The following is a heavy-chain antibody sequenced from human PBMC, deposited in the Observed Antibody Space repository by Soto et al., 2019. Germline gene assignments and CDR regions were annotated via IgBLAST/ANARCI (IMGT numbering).Heavy chain of an antibody. Sequence: QVQLVESGGGVVQPGRSLRLSCAGSGFPFTSYGMHWVREGPDKGLEWVAVISYDGSDKYYADSVKGRFTISRDNSKNMLYLQMYSLRPEETALYYCVGGQYYFDYRGQGTLVIVSS. V-gene: IGHV3-30*03. J-gene: IGHJ4*02. CDR3: VGGQYYFDY. CDR1: GFPFTSYG. D-gene: IGHD3-10*01. CDR2: ISYDGSDK.